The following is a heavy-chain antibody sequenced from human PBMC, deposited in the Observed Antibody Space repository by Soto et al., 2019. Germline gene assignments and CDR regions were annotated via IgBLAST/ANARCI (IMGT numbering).Heavy chain of an antibody. CDR1: GFAFSSYG. Sequence: QAQLVESGGGVVQPGRSLRLSCAASGFAFSSYGMHWVRQAPGTGLERVAVISYDGSLQHYADSVKGRFTISRDNSKNVVLLQMSSLRAADTAVYYCVSDRGYGHASVPYSWGQGTLVSVSS. D-gene: IGHD5-18*01. CDR3: VSDRGYGHASVPYS. V-gene: IGHV3-30*03. J-gene: IGHJ4*02. CDR2: ISYDGSLQ.